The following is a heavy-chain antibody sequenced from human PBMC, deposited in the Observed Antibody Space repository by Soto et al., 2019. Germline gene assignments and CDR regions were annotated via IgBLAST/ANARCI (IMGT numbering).Heavy chain of an antibody. V-gene: IGHV3-23*01. CDR1: GFTFSSYA. D-gene: IGHD3-3*01. CDR3: ARDPSRYDFWSGYYNGNWLDP. CDR2: ISGSGGST. Sequence: GGSLRLSCAASGFTFSSYAMSWVRQAPGKGLEWVSAISGSGGSTYYADSVKGRFTISRDNAKNTLYLQMNSLRAEDTAVYYCARDPSRYDFWSGYYNGNWLDPWGQGTLVTVSS. J-gene: IGHJ5*02.